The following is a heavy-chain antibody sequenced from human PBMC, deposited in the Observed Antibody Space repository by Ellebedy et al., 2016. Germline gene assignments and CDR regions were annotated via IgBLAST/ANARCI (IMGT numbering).Heavy chain of an antibody. Sequence: ASVKVSCKASGYTFTSYYMHWVRQAPGQGLEWMGIINPSGGSTSYAKKLQGRVTMTRDTSTSTVYMELSSLRSEDTAVYYCARAPSEGLRFLEWLSVYGMDVWGQGTTVTVSS. J-gene: IGHJ6*02. D-gene: IGHD3-3*01. CDR1: GYTFTSYY. CDR3: ARAPSEGLRFLEWLSVYGMDV. V-gene: IGHV1-46*04. CDR2: INPSGGST.